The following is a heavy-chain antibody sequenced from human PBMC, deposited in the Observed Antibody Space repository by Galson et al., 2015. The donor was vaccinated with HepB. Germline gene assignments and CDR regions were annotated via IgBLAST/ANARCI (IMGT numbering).Heavy chain of an antibody. V-gene: IGHV1-18*01. CDR1: GYTFTSYG. J-gene: IGHJ4*02. CDR2: ISSYNGHT. CDR3: ARVYNSGWYGHFDY. Sequence: SVKVSCKAYGYTFTSYGISWVRQAPGQGLQWMGWISSYNGHTNYPQHPPGRVTMTSDTSTSTAYMDLRSLRSDDTAVYYCARVYNSGWYGHFDYWGQGTLVTVSS. D-gene: IGHD6-19*01.